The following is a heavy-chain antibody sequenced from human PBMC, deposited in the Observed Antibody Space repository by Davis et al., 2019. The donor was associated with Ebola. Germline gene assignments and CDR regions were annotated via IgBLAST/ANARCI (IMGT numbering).Heavy chain of an antibody. J-gene: IGHJ5*02. V-gene: IGHV1-69*04. CDR3: ARDGIAARMGHWFDP. Sequence: SVKVSCKASGGTFSSYAIIWVRQAPGQGLEWMGRIIPILGIANYAQKFQGRVTITADKSTSTAYMELSSLRSEDTAVYYCARDGIAARMGHWFDPWGQGTLVTVSS. D-gene: IGHD6-6*01. CDR1: GGTFSSYA. CDR2: IIPILGIA.